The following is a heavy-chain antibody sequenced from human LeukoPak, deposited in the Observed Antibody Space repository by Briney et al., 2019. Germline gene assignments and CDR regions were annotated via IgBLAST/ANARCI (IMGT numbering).Heavy chain of an antibody. J-gene: IGHJ6*02. Sequence: GGSLRLSCAASGFTFSSYGMHWVRQAPGKGLEWVAVIWYDGSNKHYADSVKGRFTISRDNSENTLYLQMNSLRAEDTAVYYCARDQGADIVVVVAASYGMDVWGQGTTVTVSS. CDR2: IWYDGSNK. CDR1: GFTFSSYG. CDR3: ARDQGADIVVVVAASYGMDV. V-gene: IGHV3-33*01. D-gene: IGHD2-15*01.